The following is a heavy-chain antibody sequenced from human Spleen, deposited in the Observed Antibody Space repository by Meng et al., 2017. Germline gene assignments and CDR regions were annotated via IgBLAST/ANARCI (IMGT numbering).Heavy chain of an antibody. CDR2: IDPKSGDT. CDR1: GYNFPDYW. J-gene: IGHJ4*02. Sequence: QVQLGQSGAEVKKPGASVKVSCKPSGYNFPDYWLHWVRRAPGQGLEWMGRIDPKSGDTHYAQRFQGRVTMTGDTSISTAHMELSGLRSDDTAMYYCARDEDISAAGKLFGDYWGQGTLVTVSS. D-gene: IGHD6-13*01. CDR3: ARDEDISAAGKLFGDY. V-gene: IGHV1-2*06.